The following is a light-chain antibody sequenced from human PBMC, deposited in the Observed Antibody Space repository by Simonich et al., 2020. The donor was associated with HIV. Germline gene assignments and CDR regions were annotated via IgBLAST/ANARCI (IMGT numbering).Light chain of an antibody. CDR1: QSGSSN. CDR2: GAS. CDR3: QQRSNWPIT. J-gene: IGKJ5*01. Sequence: EIVMTQSPATLSVSPGERATPSCRASQSGSSNLAWYQQKPGQALRLLIYGASTRATGIPARFSGSGSGTEFTLTIRSLQSEDFAVYYCQQRSNWPITFGQGTRLEIK. V-gene: IGKV3-15*01.